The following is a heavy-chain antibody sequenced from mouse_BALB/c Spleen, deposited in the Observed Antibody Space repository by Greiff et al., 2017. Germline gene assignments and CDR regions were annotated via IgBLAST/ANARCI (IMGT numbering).Heavy chain of an antibody. CDR3: VTIGLPFAY. V-gene: IGHV1S29*02. CDR2: IYTYNGGT. J-gene: IGHJ3*01. CDR1: GYTFTDYN. D-gene: IGHD2-12*01. Sequence: EVQLLQSGPELVKPGASVKISCTASGYTFTDYNMPWVQQSHGKSLEWIGYIYTYNGGTGYNHKFKSKATLTVDNSSSTSYMVLRSLTSEDSAVYYCVTIGLPFAYWGQGTLVTVSA.